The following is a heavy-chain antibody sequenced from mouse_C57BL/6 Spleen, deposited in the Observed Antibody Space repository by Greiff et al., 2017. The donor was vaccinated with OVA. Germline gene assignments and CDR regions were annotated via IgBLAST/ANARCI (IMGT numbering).Heavy chain of an antibody. CDR3: ARDSSGSFAY. J-gene: IGHJ3*01. CDR1: GYAFSSSW. CDR2: IYPGDGDT. V-gene: IGHV1-82*01. Sequence: VKVVESGPELVKPGASVKISCKASGYAFSSSWMNWVKQRPGKGLEWIGRIYPGDGDTNYNGKFKGKATLTADKSSSTAYMQLSSLTSEDSAVYFCARDSSGSFAYWGQGTLVTVSA. D-gene: IGHD3-2*02.